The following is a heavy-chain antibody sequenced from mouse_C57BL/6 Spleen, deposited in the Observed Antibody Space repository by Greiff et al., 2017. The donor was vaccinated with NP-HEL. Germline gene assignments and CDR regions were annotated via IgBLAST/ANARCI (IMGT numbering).Heavy chain of an antibody. CDR3: ARGGSIYAMDY. V-gene: IGHV5-4*03. CDR1: GFTFSSYA. J-gene: IGHJ4*01. CDR2: ISDGGSYT. D-gene: IGHD1-1*01. Sequence: EVKVVESGGGLVKPGGSLKLSCAASGFTFSSYAMSWVRQTPEKRLEWVATISDGGSYTYYPDNVKGRFTISRDNAKNNLYLQMSHLKSEDTAMYYCARGGSIYAMDYWGQGTSVTVSS.